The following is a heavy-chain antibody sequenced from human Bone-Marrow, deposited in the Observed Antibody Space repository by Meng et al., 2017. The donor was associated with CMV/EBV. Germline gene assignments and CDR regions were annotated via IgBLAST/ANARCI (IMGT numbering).Heavy chain of an antibody. CDR3: ARAGGRVVVPAAICFLDRACNTPYYYYGMDV. D-gene: IGHD2-2*02. J-gene: IGHJ6*02. CDR1: GFTFSSYW. V-gene: IGHV3-74*01. Sequence: GGPLRLSCAASGFTFSSYWMHWVRQAPGKGLVWVSRINSDGSSTSYADSVKGRFTISRDNAKNTLYLQMNSLRAEDTAVYYCARAGGRVVVPAAICFLDRACNTPYYYYGMDVCGQGTTVTVSS. CDR2: INSDGSST.